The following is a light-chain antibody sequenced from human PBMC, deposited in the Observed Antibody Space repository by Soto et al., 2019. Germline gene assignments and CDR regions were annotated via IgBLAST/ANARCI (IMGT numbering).Light chain of an antibody. CDR1: SSDVGGYNY. CDR2: DVT. CDR3: CSFTTSSTYV. V-gene: IGLV2-14*01. J-gene: IGLJ1*01. Sequence: QSALTQPASVSGSPGQSITSSCTGTSSDVGGYNYVSWYQQYPGKAPKVMIYDVTNRPSGVSNRFSGSRSGNTASLTISGLQAEDEADYYCCSFTTSSTYVFGTGTKLTVL.